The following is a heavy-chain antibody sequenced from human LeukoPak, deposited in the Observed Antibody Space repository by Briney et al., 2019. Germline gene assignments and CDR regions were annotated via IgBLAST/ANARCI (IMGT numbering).Heavy chain of an antibody. V-gene: IGHV3-23*01. D-gene: IGHD6-19*01. CDR3: AKDKTPVSGRYGGIDY. CDR2: FGGGGGST. CDR1: GFTFSGYA. Sequence: PGGSLRLSCAASGFTFSGYAMSWVRQAPGKGLEWVSTFGGGGGSTYYADSVKGRFTISRDNSKNTLYLQMNSLRAEDTAIYYCAKDKTPVSGRYGGIDYWGQGTLVTVSS. J-gene: IGHJ4*02.